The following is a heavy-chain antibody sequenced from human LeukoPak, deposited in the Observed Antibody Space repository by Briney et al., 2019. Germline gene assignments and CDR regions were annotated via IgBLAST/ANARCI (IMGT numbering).Heavy chain of an antibody. CDR1: GGSISSYY. V-gene: IGHV4-38-2*02. Sequence: SETLSLTCTVSGGSISSYYWSWIRQPPGKGLEWIGSIYHSGSTYYNPSLKSRVTISVDTSKNQFSLRLSSVTAADTAVYYCARDNEDWFDPWGQGTLVTVSS. CDR2: IYHSGST. D-gene: IGHD1-1*01. J-gene: IGHJ5*02. CDR3: ARDNEDWFDP.